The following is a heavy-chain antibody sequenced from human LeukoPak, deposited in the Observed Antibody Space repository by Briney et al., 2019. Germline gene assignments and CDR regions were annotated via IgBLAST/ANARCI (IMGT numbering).Heavy chain of an antibody. CDR3: ARGYCSGGSCYEDY. J-gene: IGHJ4*02. D-gene: IGHD2-15*01. V-gene: IGHV3-21*04. CDR2: ITGNSNYI. Sequence: PGGSLRLSCAASGFTFSIYSINWVRQAPGKGLEWVSFITGNSNYIYYADSVKGRFTISRDNAKNSLYLQMNSLRAEDTAVYYCARGYCSGGSCYEDYWGQGTLVTVSS. CDR1: GFTFSIYS.